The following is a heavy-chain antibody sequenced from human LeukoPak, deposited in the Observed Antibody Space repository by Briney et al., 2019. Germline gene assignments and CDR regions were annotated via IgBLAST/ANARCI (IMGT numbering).Heavy chain of an antibody. CDR1: GGSISSYY. V-gene: IGHV4-4*09. D-gene: IGHD3-10*01. J-gene: IGHJ6*03. CDR3: ARLLRGSDYYGSGSYMSKELYYYYYMDV. Sequence: SETLSLTCTVSGGSISSYYWSWIRQPPGKGLEWIGYIYTSGSTNYNPSLKSRVTISVDTSKNQFSLKLSSVTAADTAVYYCARLLRGSDYYGSGSYMSKELYYYYYMDVWGKGTTVTVSS. CDR2: IYTSGST.